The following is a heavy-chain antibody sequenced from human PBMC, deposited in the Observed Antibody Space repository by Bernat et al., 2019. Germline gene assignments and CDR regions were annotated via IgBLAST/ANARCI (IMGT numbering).Heavy chain of an antibody. V-gene: IGHV3-23*01. D-gene: IGHD2-8*01. CDR3: AKDQGYAGYFYQGGY. CDR2: ISGYGGST. CDR1: GFTFSSYA. J-gene: IGHJ4*02. Sequence: EVQLLESGGGLVQSGGSLRLSCAASGFTFSSYAMSWVRQAPGKGLEWVSGISGYGGSTYYADSVKGRFTISRDNSNNTLYLQMNALRAEDTAIYYCAKDQGYAGYFYQGGYWGQGTLVTVSS.